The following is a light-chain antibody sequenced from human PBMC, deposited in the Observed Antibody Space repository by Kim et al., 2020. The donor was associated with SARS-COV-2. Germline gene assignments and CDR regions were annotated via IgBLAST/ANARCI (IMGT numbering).Light chain of an antibody. CDR2: ATS. J-gene: IGKJ4*01. CDR1: QDISRL. Sequence: DIQMTQSPSSVSASVGDRVTITCRASQDISRLLAWYQQKPGKAPNLLIYATSSLQSGVPSRFSGSGSGTDFTLTISSLQPEDFATYYCHQANSFPLTFGGGTKVDIK. CDR3: HQANSFPLT. V-gene: IGKV1D-12*01.